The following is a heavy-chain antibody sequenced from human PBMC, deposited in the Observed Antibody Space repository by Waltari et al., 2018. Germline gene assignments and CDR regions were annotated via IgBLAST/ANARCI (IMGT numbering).Heavy chain of an antibody. CDR2: ISSSGSMT. D-gene: IGHD5-18*01. CDR3: ARHSSGYYFDL. CDR1: GFTFNKFE. J-gene: IGHJ4*01. Sequence: EVQLVESGGGSVQPGGSLRLSCGASGFTFNKFEMTWVRQAPGKGREWVSYISSSGSMTYYADSVKGRFTISRDNAKNSLYLQMNTVRAEDTAVYYCARHSSGYYFDLWGPGTLVTVSS. V-gene: IGHV3-48*03.